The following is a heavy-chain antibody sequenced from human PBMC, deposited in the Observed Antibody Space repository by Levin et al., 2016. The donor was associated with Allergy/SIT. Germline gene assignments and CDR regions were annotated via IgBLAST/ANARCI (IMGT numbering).Heavy chain of an antibody. J-gene: IGHJ4*02. D-gene: IGHD3-22*01. CDR2: IIPIFGTA. V-gene: IGHV1-69*13. CDR3: AREAVYYDSSGYLYYFDY. CDR1: GGTFSSYA. Sequence: SVKVSCKASGGTFSSYAISWVRQAPGQGLEWMGGIIPIFGTANYAQKFQGRVTITADESTSTAYMELSSLRSEDTAVYYCAREAVYYDSSGYLYYFDYWGQGTLVTVSS.